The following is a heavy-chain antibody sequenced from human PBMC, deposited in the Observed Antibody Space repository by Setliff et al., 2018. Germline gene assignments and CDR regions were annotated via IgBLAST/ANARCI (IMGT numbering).Heavy chain of an antibody. Sequence: SVKVSCKASGGPLNSYSFSWVRQAPGQGLEWMGRIIPVLDITRYSQKFQGRVTITADKSTGIIYMELTSLRSDDTAVYYCARHPPPPNYFDIGALDSWGQGTLVTVAS. CDR2: IIPVLDIT. CDR1: GGPLNSYS. CDR3: ARHPPPPNYFDIGALDS. V-gene: IGHV1-69*02. J-gene: IGHJ4*02. D-gene: IGHD3-22*01.